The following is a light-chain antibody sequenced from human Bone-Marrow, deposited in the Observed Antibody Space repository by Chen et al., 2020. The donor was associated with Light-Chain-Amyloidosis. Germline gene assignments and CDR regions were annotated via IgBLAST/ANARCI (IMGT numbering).Light chain of an antibody. J-gene: IGLJ3*02. Sequence: YVLPLPSSVSVAPGQTATIACGAKNIGSTSVHWYQQTPGHAPLLVVYDDSNRPSGSPERLSCSNSGNTATLTISSVEAGDEADYYCQVWDRSSDRPVFGGGTKLTVL. V-gene: IGLV3-21*02. CDR2: DDS. CDR1: NIGSTS. CDR3: QVWDRSSDRPV.